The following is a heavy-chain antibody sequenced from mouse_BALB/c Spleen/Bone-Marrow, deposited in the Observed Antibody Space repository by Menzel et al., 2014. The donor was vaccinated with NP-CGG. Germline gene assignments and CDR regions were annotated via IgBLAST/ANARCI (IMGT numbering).Heavy chain of an antibody. D-gene: IGHD1-2*01. CDR1: GFDFSRYW. CDR2: INPDSNTI. V-gene: IGHV4-1*02. J-gene: IGHJ3*01. Sequence: EVMLVESGGGLVQPGGSLKLSCAASGFDFSRYWMSWVRQAPGKGLEWIGEINPDSNTINYTPSLKDKFIISRDNAKNTLYRQMSKVRSEDTALYYCARLGYYGSFAYWGQGTLVTVSA. CDR3: ARLGYYGSFAY.